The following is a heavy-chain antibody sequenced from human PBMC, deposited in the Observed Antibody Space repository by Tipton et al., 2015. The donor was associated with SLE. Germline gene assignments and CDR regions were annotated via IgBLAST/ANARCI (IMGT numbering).Heavy chain of an antibody. Sequence: TLSLTCTVSGGSISSHYWSWIRQPPGKGLEWIGYIYYSGSTNYNPSLKSRVTISVDTSKNQFSLKLSSVTAADTAVYYCARGCGGDCYWDYWGQGTLVTVSS. J-gene: IGHJ4*02. CDR1: GGSISSHY. CDR3: ARGCGGDCYWDY. V-gene: IGHV4-59*11. CDR2: IYYSGST. D-gene: IGHD2-21*01.